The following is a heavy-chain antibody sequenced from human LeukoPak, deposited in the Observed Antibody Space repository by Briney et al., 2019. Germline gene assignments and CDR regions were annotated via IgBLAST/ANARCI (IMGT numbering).Heavy chain of an antibody. D-gene: IGHD3-10*01. CDR1: GGSISSGGYY. V-gene: IGHV4-30-2*01. CDR2: IYHSGST. CDR3: ARAYPGGALDY. Sequence: PSQTLSLTCTVSGGSISSGGYYWSWIRQPPGKGLEWIGYIYHSGSTYYNPSLKSRVTISVDRSKNQFSLKLSSVTAADTAVYYCARAYPGGALDYWGQGTLVTVSS. J-gene: IGHJ4*02.